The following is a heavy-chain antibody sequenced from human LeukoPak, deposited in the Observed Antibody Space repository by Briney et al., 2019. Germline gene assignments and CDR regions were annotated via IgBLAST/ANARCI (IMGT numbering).Heavy chain of an antibody. Sequence: GGSLRLSCAASGFTFKDYAMHWVRQAPGKGLEWVCLISWDGGNTDYADSVKGRFTISRDNSKNSLYLQMNSLRVEDTALYYCVEESESGGYRYFRHWGQGTLVTVSS. D-gene: IGHD3-22*01. CDR1: GFTFKDYA. J-gene: IGHJ1*01. CDR2: ISWDGGNT. CDR3: VEESESGGYRYFRH. V-gene: IGHV3-43D*04.